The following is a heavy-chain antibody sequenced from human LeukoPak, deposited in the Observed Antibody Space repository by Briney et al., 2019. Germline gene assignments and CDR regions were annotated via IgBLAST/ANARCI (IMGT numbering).Heavy chain of an antibody. J-gene: IGHJ4*02. D-gene: IGHD6-19*01. CDR1: GFTFSNYE. Sequence: GGSLRLSCAASGFTFSNYEMNWVRQAPGKGLEWVSYISSRGSPIYYADSVKGRFTISRDNAKNSLYLQMNSLRAEDTAVYYCASSPPVFVAVAGTGSSYWGQGTLVTVSS. CDR2: ISSRGSPI. V-gene: IGHV3-48*03. CDR3: ASSPPVFVAVAGTGSSY.